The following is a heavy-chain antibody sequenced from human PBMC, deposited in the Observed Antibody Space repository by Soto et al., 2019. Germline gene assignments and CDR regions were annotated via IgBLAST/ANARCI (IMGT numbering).Heavy chain of an antibody. V-gene: IGHV4-4*03. J-gene: IGHJ4*02. Sequence: LRETLSLTCAVSGVSIGSHDWWTWVRQPPGKGLEWIGESHQSGNTNYNPSLKSRVTISVDTSKNQFSLKLSSVTAADTAVYYCARAKKVGATPFDYWGQGTLVTVSS. CDR1: GVSIGSHDW. CDR2: SHQSGNT. D-gene: IGHD1-26*01. CDR3: ARAKKVGATPFDY.